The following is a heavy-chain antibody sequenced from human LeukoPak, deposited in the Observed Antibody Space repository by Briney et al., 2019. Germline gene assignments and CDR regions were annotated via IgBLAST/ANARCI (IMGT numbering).Heavy chain of an antibody. CDR2: ISSSSSYI. D-gene: IGHD2-15*01. CDR3: ASRSIHCSGGSCFP. V-gene: IGHV3-21*01. J-gene: IGHJ5*02. Sequence: GGSLRLSCAASGFTFSSYSMNWVRQAPGKGLEWVSSISSSSSYIYYADSVKGRFTISRDNAKNSLYLQMNSLRAEDTAVYYCASRSIHCSGGSCFPWGQGTLVTVSS. CDR1: GFTFSSYS.